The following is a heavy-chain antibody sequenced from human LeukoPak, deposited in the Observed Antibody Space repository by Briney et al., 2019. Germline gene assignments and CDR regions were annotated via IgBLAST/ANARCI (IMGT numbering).Heavy chain of an antibody. CDR2: FDPEDGET. V-gene: IGHV1-24*01. CDR3: ARDKAVTTELTQYFHH. CDR1: GYTLTELS. D-gene: IGHD4-11*01. J-gene: IGHJ1*01. Sequence: ASVKVSCKVSGYTLTELSMHWVRQAPGKGLEWMGGFDPEDGETIYAQKFQGRVTMTEDTSTDTAYMELRSLTSDDTAVYYCARDKAVTTELTQYFHHWGQGTLVTVSS.